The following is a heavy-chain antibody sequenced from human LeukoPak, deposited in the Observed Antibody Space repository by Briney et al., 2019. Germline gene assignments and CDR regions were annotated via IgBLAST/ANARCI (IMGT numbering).Heavy chain of an antibody. CDR2: ISGSGGST. CDR3: AKAPINYYDSSGYYWGNYCDY. D-gene: IGHD3-22*01. CDR1: GFTFSSYA. J-gene: IGHJ4*02. Sequence: GGSLRLSCAASGFTFSSYAMSWVRQAPGKGLELVSAISGSGGSTYYADSVKGRFTISRDNSKNTLYLQMNSLRAEDTAVYYCAKAPINYYDSSGYYWGNYCDYWGQGTLVTVSS. V-gene: IGHV3-23*01.